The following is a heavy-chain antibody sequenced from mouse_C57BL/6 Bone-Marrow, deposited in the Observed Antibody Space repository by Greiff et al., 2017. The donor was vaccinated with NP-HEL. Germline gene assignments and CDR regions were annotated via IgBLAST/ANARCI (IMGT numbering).Heavy chain of an antibody. V-gene: IGHV14-4*01. CDR3: TALFPCAMDY. D-gene: IGHD1-1*01. J-gene: IGHJ4*01. CDR2: IDPENGDT. CDR1: GFNIKDDY. Sequence: VHVKQSGAELVRPGASVKLSCTASGFNIKDDYMHWVKQRPEQGLEWIGWIDPENGDTEYASKFQGKATITADTSSNTAYLQLSSLTSEDTAVCYCTALFPCAMDYWGQGTSVTVSS.